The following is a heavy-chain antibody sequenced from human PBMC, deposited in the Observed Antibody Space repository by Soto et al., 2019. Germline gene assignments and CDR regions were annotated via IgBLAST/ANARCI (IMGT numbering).Heavy chain of an antibody. CDR1: GYSFTTYW. CDR2: IYPGDSDI. V-gene: IGHV5-51*01. CDR3: ARHKPNYYDSSGYLDY. D-gene: IGHD3-22*01. J-gene: IGHJ4*02. Sequence: GESLKISCKGSGYSFTTYWIGWVRQMPGKGLEWMGIIYPGDSDIRYSPSFQGQVTISADKSITTAFLQWSSLKASGTAMYYCARHKPNYYDSSGYLDYWGQGTLVTVSS.